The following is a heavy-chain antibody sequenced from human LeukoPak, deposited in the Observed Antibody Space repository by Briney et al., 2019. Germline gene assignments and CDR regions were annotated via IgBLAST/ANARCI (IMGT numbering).Heavy chain of an antibody. V-gene: IGHV1-24*01. Sequence: ASVKVSCKVSGYTLTELSMHWVRQAPGKGLEWMGGFDPEDGETIYAQKFQGRVTMTEDTSTDTAYMELSSLRSEDTAVYYCATAPYSSGWYCFDYWGQGTLVTVSS. D-gene: IGHD6-19*01. CDR3: ATAPYSSGWYCFDY. J-gene: IGHJ4*02. CDR1: GYTLTELS. CDR2: FDPEDGET.